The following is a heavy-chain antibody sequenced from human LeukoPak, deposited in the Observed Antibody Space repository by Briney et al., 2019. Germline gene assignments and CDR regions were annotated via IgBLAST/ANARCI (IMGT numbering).Heavy chain of an antibody. CDR1: GGSISSYY. J-gene: IGHJ5*02. CDR3: ARWYSGSYGWFDP. Sequence: SETLSLTCTVSGGSISSYYWSWIRQPPGKGLEWIGYIYYSGSTNYNPSLKSRVTISVDTSKNQFSLKLSSVTAADTAVYYCARWYSGSYGWFDPWGQGTLVTVSS. CDR2: IYYSGST. D-gene: IGHD1-26*01. V-gene: IGHV4-59*01.